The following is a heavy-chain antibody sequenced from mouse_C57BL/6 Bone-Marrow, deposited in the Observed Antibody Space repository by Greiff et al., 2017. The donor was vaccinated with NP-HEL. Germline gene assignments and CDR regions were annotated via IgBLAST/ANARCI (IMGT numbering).Heavy chain of an antibody. V-gene: IGHV2-5*01. D-gene: IGHD1-1*01. Sequence: QVQLQQSGPGLVQPSQSLSITCTVSGFSLTSYGVHWVRQSPGKGLEWLGVIWRGGSTDYNAAFMSRLSITKDNSKSQVFFKMNSLQADDTAIYYCAKNALYGSSRYWYFDVWGTGTTVTVSS. J-gene: IGHJ1*03. CDR2: IWRGGST. CDR3: AKNALYGSSRYWYFDV. CDR1: GFSLTSYG.